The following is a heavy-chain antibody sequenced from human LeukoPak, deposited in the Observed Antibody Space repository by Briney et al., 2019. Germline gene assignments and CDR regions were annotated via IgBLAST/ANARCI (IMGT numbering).Heavy chain of an antibody. D-gene: IGHD6-19*01. CDR2: IYHGGST. Sequence: SETLSLTCAVSAYSIGSGHYRGWIRQPPGKGLEWIGHIYHGGSTYYNPSLKSRVTISLDTSTNQFSLKLSSVTAADTAVYYCARTSVTGTLYYFDHWGQGTLVTVSS. J-gene: IGHJ4*02. V-gene: IGHV4-38-2*01. CDR3: ARTSVTGTLYYFDH. CDR1: AYSIGSGHY.